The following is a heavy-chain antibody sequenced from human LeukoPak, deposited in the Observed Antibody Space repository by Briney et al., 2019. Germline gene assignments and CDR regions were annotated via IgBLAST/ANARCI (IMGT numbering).Heavy chain of an antibody. CDR3: ARGRNYDILTGYYDFDY. CDR2: MNPNSGNT. V-gene: IGHV1-8*03. Sequence: ASVKVSCKASGYTFTSYDINWVRQATGQGLEWMGWMNPNSGNTGYAQKFQGRVTITRNTSISTAYMELSSLRSEDTAVYYCARGRNYDILTGYYDFDYWGQGTLVTVSS. CDR1: GYTFTSYD. J-gene: IGHJ4*02. D-gene: IGHD3-9*01.